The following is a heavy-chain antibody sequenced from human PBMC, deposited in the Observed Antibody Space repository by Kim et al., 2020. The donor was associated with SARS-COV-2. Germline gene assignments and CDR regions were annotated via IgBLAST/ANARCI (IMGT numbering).Heavy chain of an antibody. D-gene: IGHD6-19*01. J-gene: IGHJ6*02. Sequence: RFTNSRDNSKNTLYLQMNSLRAEDTAVYYCARDIAPYSSGWIYYYYGMDVWGQGTTVTVSS. CDR3: ARDIAPYSSGWIYYYYGMDV. V-gene: IGHV3-30*01.